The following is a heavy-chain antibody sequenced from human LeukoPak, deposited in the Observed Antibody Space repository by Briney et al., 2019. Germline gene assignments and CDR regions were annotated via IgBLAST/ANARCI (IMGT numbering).Heavy chain of an antibody. CDR2: IIPAFGTA. CDR3: ASEGNYDSSGYSRYNYYYMDV. Sequence: SVKVSCKASGYTFTSYGISWVRQAPGQGLEWMGGIIPAFGTAHYAQKFQGRVTFTTDESTTTAYMELRSLRSEDTAVYYCASEGNYDSSGYSRYNYYYMDVWGKGTAVTVSS. CDR1: GYTFTSYG. D-gene: IGHD3-22*01. V-gene: IGHV1-69*05. J-gene: IGHJ6*03.